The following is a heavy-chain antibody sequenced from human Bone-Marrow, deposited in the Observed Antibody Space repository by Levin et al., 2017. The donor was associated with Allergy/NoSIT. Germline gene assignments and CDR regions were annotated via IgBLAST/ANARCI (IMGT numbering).Heavy chain of an antibody. Sequence: SETLSLTCTVSGGSISSGSYYWSWIRQPAGKGLEWIGRIYTSGSTNYNPSLKSRVTISVDTSKNQFSLKLSSVTAADTAVYYCARDVWFGEFSSYWGQGTLVTVSS. D-gene: IGHD3-10*01. CDR2: IYTSGST. J-gene: IGHJ4*02. CDR1: GGSISSGSYY. V-gene: IGHV4-61*02. CDR3: ARDVWFGEFSSY.